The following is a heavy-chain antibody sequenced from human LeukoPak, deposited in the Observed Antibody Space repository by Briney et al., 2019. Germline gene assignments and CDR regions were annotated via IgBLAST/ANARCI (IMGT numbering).Heavy chain of an antibody. V-gene: IGHV1-3*03. Sequence: ASVKVSCKASGYTFTSYAIHWVRQAPGQRLEWMGSINTANDDTKVSQELQGRVTITRDTSANTAYMELSSLRSDDMGLYYCSRGAGSGYYPFYDFWGQGTLVTVSS. CDR3: SRGAGSGYYPFYDF. J-gene: IGHJ4*02. CDR1: GYTFTSYA. D-gene: IGHD3-22*01. CDR2: INTANDDT.